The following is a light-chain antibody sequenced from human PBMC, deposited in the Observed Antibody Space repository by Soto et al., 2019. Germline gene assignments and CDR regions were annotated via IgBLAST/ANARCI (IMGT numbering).Light chain of an antibody. J-gene: IGKJ2*01. V-gene: IGKV1-39*01. CDR3: QQSFSTPPT. CDR1: QSIGTY. Sequence: DIQMTQSPSSLSASVGDRVTITCRASQSIGTYLNWYLQKPGKAPQLLIHAASSLQTGVPSGFSGSGSGTEFTLTISSLQPEDFASFYCQQSFSTPPTFGQGTKLAIK. CDR2: AAS.